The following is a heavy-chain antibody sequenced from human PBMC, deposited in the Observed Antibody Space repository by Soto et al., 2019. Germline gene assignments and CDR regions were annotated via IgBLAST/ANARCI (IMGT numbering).Heavy chain of an antibody. J-gene: IGHJ6*02. CDR3: ARDAPRDFWSGYYYYGMDV. V-gene: IGHV4-59*01. CDR1: GGSISSYY. CDR2: IYYSGST. Sequence: NPSETLSLTCTVSGGSISSYYWSWIRQPPGKGLEWIGYIYYSGSTNYNPSLKSRVTISVDTSKNQFSLKLSSVTAADTAVYYCARDAPRDFWSGYYYYGMDVWGQGTTVTVSS. D-gene: IGHD3-3*01.